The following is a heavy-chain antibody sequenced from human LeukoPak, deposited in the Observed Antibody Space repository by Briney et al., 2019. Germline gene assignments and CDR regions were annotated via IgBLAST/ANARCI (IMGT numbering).Heavy chain of an antibody. J-gene: IGHJ3*02. CDR1: GGTFSSYA. CDR2: IIPIFGTA. D-gene: IGHD2-15*01. V-gene: IGHV1-69*06. Sequence: ASMKVSCKASGGTFSSYAISWVRQAPGQGLEWMGGIIPIFGTANYAQKFQGRVTITADKSTSTAYMELSSLRSEDTAVYYCTSAEGYCSGGSCSRGAFDIWGQGTMVTVSS. CDR3: TSAEGYCSGGSCSRGAFDI.